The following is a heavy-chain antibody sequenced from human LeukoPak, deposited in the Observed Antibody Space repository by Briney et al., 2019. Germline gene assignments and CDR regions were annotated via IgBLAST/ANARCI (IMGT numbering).Heavy chain of an antibody. CDR3: AREVYYDSSGYYN. CDR1: GYTFTSYD. V-gene: IGHV1-8*03. Sequence: GASVKVSCKASGYTFTSYDINWVRQATGQGLEWMGWMNPNNGNTGYAQKFQGRVTITRNTSISTAYMELSSLRSEDTAVYYCAREVYYDSSGYYNWGQGTLVTVPS. J-gene: IGHJ4*02. D-gene: IGHD3-22*01. CDR2: MNPNNGNT.